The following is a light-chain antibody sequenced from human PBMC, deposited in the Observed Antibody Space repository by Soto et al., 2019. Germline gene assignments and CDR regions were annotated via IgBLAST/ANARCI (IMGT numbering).Light chain of an antibody. Sequence: QSALTQPASVSGSPGQSITISCTGTSSDVGSYNFVSWYQQHPGKAPKLMIYEGSKRPSGVSNRFSGSKSGNTASLTISGLQAEDEADYYCCSYAGSSTWVFGTGTKLTDL. CDR1: SSDVGSYNF. CDR3: CSYAGSSTWV. V-gene: IGLV2-23*01. J-gene: IGLJ1*01. CDR2: EGS.